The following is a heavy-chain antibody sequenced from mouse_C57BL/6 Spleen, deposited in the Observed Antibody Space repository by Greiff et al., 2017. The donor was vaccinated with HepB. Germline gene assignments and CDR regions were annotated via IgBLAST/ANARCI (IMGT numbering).Heavy chain of an antibody. CDR2: IRNKANGYTT. CDR1: GFTFTDYY. J-gene: IGHJ2*01. CDR3: ARYGTGTDY. D-gene: IGHD4-1*01. Sequence: DVKLVESGGGLVQPGGSLSLSCAASGFTFTDYYMSWVRQPPGKALEWLGFIRNKANGYTTEYSASVKGRFTISRDNSQSILYLQMNDLRAEDSATYYCARYGTGTDYWGQGTTLTVSS. V-gene: IGHV7-3*01.